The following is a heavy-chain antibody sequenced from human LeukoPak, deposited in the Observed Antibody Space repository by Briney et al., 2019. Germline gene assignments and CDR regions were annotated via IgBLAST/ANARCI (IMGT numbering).Heavy chain of an antibody. CDR2: INHSGST. CDR3: ARGWERWLQLRAFDI. CDR1: GFTFSGYW. V-gene: IGHV4-34*01. J-gene: IGHJ3*02. D-gene: IGHD5-24*01. Sequence: GSLRLSCAASGFTFSGYWMTWARQPPGKGLEWIGEINHSGSTNYNPSLKSRVTISVDTSKNQFSLKLSSVTAADTAVYYCARGWERWLQLRAFDIWGQGTMVTVSS.